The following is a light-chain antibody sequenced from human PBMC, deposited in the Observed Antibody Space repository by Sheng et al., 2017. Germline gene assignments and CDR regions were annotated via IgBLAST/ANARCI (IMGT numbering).Light chain of an antibody. Sequence: EIVLTQSPGTLSLSPGERVTLSCRASQSVRSDLAWYQQKPGQAPRLLIYGASTRATGIPARFSGSGSGTEFTLTISSLQSEDFAVYFCQQYNNWPPLTFGGGTKVEIK. J-gene: IGKJ4*01. CDR2: GAS. CDR3: QQYNNWPPLT. V-gene: IGKV3-15*01. CDR1: QSVRSD.